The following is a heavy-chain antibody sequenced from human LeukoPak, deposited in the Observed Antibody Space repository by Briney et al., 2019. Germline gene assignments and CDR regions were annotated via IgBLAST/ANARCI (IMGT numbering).Heavy chain of an antibody. J-gene: IGHJ4*02. CDR3: AKIARLVSYLDY. D-gene: IGHD6-19*01. V-gene: IGHV3-7*03. Sequence: PGGSLRLSCAASGFTFRSFSRTWARQAPWKGLVCVANINQDGREKYCVDSVKGRFSISRNNAKNSLYLQMNSLRAEDSAVYYCAKIARLVSYLDYWGQGILVTVSS. CDR1: GFTFRSFS. CDR2: INQDGREK.